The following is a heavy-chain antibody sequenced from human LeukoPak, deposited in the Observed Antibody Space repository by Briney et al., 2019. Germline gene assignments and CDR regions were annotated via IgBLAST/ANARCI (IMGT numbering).Heavy chain of an antibody. CDR1: GGSISSSNSY. Sequence: SETLSLTCTASGGSISSSNSYWGWIRQPPGKGLEWIGSIYYRGSTYFNPSLKSRVTISVDTSKSKFSLKLSSVTATDTAVYYCARRTTYFDYWGQGTLVTVSS. J-gene: IGHJ4*02. D-gene: IGHD1-1*01. V-gene: IGHV4-39*01. CDR3: ARRTTYFDY. CDR2: IYYRGST.